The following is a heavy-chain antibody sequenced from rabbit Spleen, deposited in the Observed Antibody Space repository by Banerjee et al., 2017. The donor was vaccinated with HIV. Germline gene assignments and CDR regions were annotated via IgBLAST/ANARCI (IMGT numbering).Heavy chain of an antibody. J-gene: IGHJ4*01. Sequence: QEQLVESGGGLVKPGGTLTLTCTVSGFSFSSNWICWVRQAPGKGLEWIACIYAGSSGSTYYASWAKGRFTISKTSSTTVTLQMTSLTAADTATYFCARSYGRVSDYFNLWGQGTLVTVS. CDR1: GFSFSSNW. CDR3: ARSYGRVSDYFNL. D-gene: IGHD1-1*01. V-gene: IGHV1S45*01. CDR2: IYAGSSGST.